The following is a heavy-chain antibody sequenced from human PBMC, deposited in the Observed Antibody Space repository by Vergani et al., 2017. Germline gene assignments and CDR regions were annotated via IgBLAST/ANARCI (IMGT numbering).Heavy chain of an antibody. CDR1: GFTFSSYA. CDR3: ARIAVAAKGAFDS. V-gene: IGHV3-23*01. Sequence: EVQLLESGGGLVQPGGSLRLSCAASGFTFSSYAMSWVRQATGKGLEWVSAISGSGGSTYYADSVKGRFTISRDNSKNTLYLQMNSLRAEDTAVYYCARIAVAAKGAFDSWGQGTMVTVSS. J-gene: IGHJ3*02. D-gene: IGHD6-19*01. CDR2: ISGSGGST.